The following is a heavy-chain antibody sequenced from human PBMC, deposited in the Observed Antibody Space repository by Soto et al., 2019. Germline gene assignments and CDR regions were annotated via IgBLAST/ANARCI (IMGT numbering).Heavy chain of an antibody. Sequence: ASVKVSCKASGGTFSSYAISWVRQAPGQGLEWMGGIIPIFGTANYAQKFQGRVTITADESTSTAYMELSSLRSEDTAVYYCARSGSRVLWFGELLSGVNWFDPWGQGTLGTVSS. V-gene: IGHV1-69*13. CDR3: ARSGSRVLWFGELLSGVNWFDP. J-gene: IGHJ5*02. CDR2: IIPIFGTA. CDR1: GGTFSSYA. D-gene: IGHD3-10*01.